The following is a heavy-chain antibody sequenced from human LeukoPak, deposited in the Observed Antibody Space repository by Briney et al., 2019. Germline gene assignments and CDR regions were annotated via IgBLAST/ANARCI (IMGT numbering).Heavy chain of an antibody. CDR2: IYYSGST. CDR3: ARSWVTTVVIWAFDI. D-gene: IGHD4-23*01. J-gene: IGHJ3*02. CDR1: GGSISSSSYY. V-gene: IGHV4-39*07. Sequence: KASETLSLTCTVSGGSISSSSYYWGWIRQPPGKGLEWIGSIYYSGSTYYNPSLKSRVTISVDTSKNQFSLKLSSVTAADTAVYYCARSWVTTVVIWAFDIWGQGTMVTVSS.